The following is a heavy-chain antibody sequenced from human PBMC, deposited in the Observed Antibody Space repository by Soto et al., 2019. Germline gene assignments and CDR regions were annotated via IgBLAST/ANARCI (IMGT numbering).Heavy chain of an antibody. V-gene: IGHV3-23*01. D-gene: IGHD3-22*01. CDR2: ISGSGGST. Sequence: GGSLRLSCAASGVTFSSHAMSWVRQAPGKGLEWVSAISGSGGSTYYADSVKGRFTISRDNSKNTLYLQMNSLRAEDTAVYYCAKDYYYDSSGYSPLSFDYWGQGTLVTVSS. CDR1: GVTFSSHA. CDR3: AKDYYYDSSGYSPLSFDY. J-gene: IGHJ4*02.